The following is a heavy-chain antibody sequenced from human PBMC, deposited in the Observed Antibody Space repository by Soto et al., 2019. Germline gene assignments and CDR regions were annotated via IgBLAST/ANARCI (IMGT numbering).Heavy chain of an antibody. V-gene: IGHV4-34*01. D-gene: IGHD2-2*01. J-gene: IGHJ4*02. CDR2: INPDGAT. CDR1: GGSFSGYY. Sequence: PSETLSLTCAVYGGSFSGYYWDWIRQPPGKGLEWIGEINPDGATNYTPSLRGRVTISIDTSRNQFSLKLSSVTAADTAVYYCARGQRPDPFFDYWGQGALVTVSS. CDR3: ARGQRPDPFFDY.